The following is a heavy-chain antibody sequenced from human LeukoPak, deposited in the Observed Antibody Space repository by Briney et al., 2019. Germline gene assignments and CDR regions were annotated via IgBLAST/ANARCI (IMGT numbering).Heavy chain of an antibody. J-gene: IGHJ4*02. V-gene: IGHV3-20*04. CDR3: AKEEGPYFDC. CDR2: LNWNGDNT. Sequence: GACLRLSCAASGFTFHDHGMSWVRQDARKGLEWVSSLNWNGDNTVYAASVKGRFTISRDHAKKSLYPQVNSLKAEDTAYYYCAKEEGPYFDCWGQGTLVTVSS. CDR1: GFTFHDHG.